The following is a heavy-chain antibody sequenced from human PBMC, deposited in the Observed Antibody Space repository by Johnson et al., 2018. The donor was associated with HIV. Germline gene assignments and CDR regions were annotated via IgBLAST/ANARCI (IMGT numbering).Heavy chain of an antibody. V-gene: IGHV3-7*01. CDR1: GFTFSSYW. CDR2: IKQDGSEK. Sequence: MQLVESGGGLVQPGGSLRLSCAASGFTFSSYWMSWVRQAPGKGLAWVVNIKQDGSEKYYVDSVKCRFTISRDNAKNSLYLQMNSLRAEDTAVYYCARDREDGLDAFDIWGQGTMVTVSS. J-gene: IGHJ3*02. CDR3: ARDREDGLDAFDI. D-gene: IGHD5-24*01.